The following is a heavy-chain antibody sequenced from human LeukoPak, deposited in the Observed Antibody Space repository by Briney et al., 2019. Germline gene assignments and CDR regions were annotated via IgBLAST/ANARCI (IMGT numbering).Heavy chain of an antibody. CDR1: GFTFDDYA. Sequence: PGGSLRLSCAASGFTFDDYAMHWVRQAPGKGLEWVSGISWNSGSIGYADSVKGRFTISRDNAKNSLYLQMNSLRGEDTAVYYCASGAGWVFDNWGQGTLVTVSS. J-gene: IGHJ4*02. V-gene: IGHV3-9*01. CDR2: ISWNSGSI. CDR3: ASGAGWVFDN. D-gene: IGHD6-19*01.